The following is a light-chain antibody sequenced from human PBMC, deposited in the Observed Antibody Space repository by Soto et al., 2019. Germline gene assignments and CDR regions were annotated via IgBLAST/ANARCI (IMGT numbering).Light chain of an antibody. V-gene: IGKV3-20*01. CDR2: GAS. Sequence: EIVLAQSPVTLSLSPGERATLSCRASQSIRSSYLAWYQQKPGQAPRLVIYGASSRATGIPDRFSGSESGTDFTLTISRLEPEDYAVYFCQQYGSSPWTFGQGTKVDIK. CDR1: QSIRSSY. CDR3: QQYGSSPWT. J-gene: IGKJ2*01.